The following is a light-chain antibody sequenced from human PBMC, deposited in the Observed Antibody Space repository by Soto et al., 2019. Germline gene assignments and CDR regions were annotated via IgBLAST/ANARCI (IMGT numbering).Light chain of an antibody. Sequence: QSALTQPASVSGSPGQSITISCTGTSSDVGGYNYVSWYQHHPGRAPKLMIYGVNNRPSGVSNRFSGSKSGNTASLTISGLQAEDEADYYCNSYTSSTTYVFGTGTKLTVL. CDR3: NSYTSSTTYV. J-gene: IGLJ1*01. CDR2: GVN. V-gene: IGLV2-14*01. CDR1: SSDVGGYNY.